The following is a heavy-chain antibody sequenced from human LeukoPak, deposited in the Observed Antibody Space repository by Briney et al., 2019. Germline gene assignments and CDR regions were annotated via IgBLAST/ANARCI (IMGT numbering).Heavy chain of an antibody. D-gene: IGHD5-12*01. CDR3: AREGRVSGYDFDC. V-gene: IGHV3-74*03. Sequence: GGSLRLSCAASGFTFSGYWMHWVRQAPGKGLVWVSRINSDGSSITYADSVKGRFTISRDNAKNTLYLQMNSLRVEDTAVYYCAREGRVSGYDFDCWGQGTLVTVSS. CDR1: GFTFSGYW. J-gene: IGHJ4*02. CDR2: INSDGSSI.